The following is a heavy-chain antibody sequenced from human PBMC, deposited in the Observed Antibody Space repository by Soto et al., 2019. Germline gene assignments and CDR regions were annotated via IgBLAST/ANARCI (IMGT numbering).Heavy chain of an antibody. CDR2: INHSGST. V-gene: IGHV4-34*01. Sequence: SETLSLTCAVYGGSFSGYYWSWIRQPPGKGLEWIGEINHSGSTNYNPSLKSRVTISVDTSKNQFSLKLSSVTAADTAVYYCARGEEYCSGGSSQGNWFDPWGQGTLVTVSS. J-gene: IGHJ5*02. D-gene: IGHD2-15*01. CDR1: GGSFSGYY. CDR3: ARGEEYCSGGSSQGNWFDP.